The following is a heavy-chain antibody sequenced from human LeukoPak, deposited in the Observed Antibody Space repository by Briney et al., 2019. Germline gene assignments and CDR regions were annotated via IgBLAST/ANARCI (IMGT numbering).Heavy chain of an antibody. Sequence: GRSLRLSCAASGFTFSSYGMHWVRQAPGKGLEWVSAISGRGGSTYYADSVKGRFTISRANSKNTLYLQMNSLRAEDTAVYYCAKDAAAAGYFDYWGQGTLVTVSS. CDR1: GFTFSSYG. J-gene: IGHJ4*02. D-gene: IGHD6-13*01. V-gene: IGHV3-23*01. CDR2: ISGRGGST. CDR3: AKDAAAAGYFDY.